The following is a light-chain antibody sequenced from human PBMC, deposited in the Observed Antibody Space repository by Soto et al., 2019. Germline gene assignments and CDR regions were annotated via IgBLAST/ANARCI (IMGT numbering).Light chain of an antibody. CDR2: STS. CDR1: ADSLSNANP. CDR3: ALFMGNGISV. Sequence: QTVVTQEASWSVSPGGTVTLALRFIADSLSNANPPHWYPHTPGQARRTLIFSTSSRSSGAPARFPGSILGNKAALPITGAQADDESDYSCALFMGNGISVFGTGTTVTVL. V-gene: IGLV8-61*01. J-gene: IGLJ1*01.